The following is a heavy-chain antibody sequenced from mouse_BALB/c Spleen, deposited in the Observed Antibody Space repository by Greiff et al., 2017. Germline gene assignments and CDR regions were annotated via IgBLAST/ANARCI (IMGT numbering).Heavy chain of an antibody. J-gene: IGHJ1*01. CDR2: ISYSGST. D-gene: IGHD2-4*01. CDR1: GYSITSDYA. CDR3: ARGGLYYDYDGNFDV. Sequence: DVQLQESGPGLVKPSQSLSLTCTVTGYSITSDYAWNWIRQFPGNKLEWMGYISYSGSTSYNPSLKSRISITRDTSKNQFFLQLNSVTTEDTATYYCARGGLYYDYDGNFDVWGAGTTVTVSS. V-gene: IGHV3-2*02.